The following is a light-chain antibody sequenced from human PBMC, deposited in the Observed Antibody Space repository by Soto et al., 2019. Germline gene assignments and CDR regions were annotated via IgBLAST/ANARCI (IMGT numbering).Light chain of an antibody. CDR3: QQYTSFPT. CDR2: KAS. J-gene: IGKJ1*01. V-gene: IGKV1-5*03. CDR1: QSISSW. Sequence: DIQMTQSPSTLSASVGDRVTITCRASQSISSWVAWYQQKPWKAPKLLIYKASSLESGVPSRFSGSGSGTEFTLPSSSLQPDDFSNYYCQQYTSFPTFGQGTKVEI.